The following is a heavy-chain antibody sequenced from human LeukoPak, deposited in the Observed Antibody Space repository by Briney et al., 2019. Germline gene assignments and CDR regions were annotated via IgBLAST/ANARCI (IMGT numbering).Heavy chain of an antibody. V-gene: IGHV3-23*01. CDR3: AKDQLIVVVPAAMEESDY. Sequence: GGSLRLSCAASGFTFSSYAMSWVRQAPGKGLEWVSAISGSGGSTYYADSVKGRFTISRDNSKNTLYLQMNSLRAEDTAVYYCAKDQLIVVVPAAMEESDYWGQGTLVTVSS. D-gene: IGHD2-2*01. J-gene: IGHJ4*02. CDR2: ISGSGGST. CDR1: GFTFSSYA.